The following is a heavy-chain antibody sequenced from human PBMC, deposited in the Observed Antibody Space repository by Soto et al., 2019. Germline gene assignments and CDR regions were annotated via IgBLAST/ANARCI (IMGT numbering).Heavy chain of an antibody. CDR3: ARAYDFWSGYSLGPYFDY. V-gene: IGHV4-59*01. Sequence: SETLSLTCTVSGRSISSYYWSWIRQPPGKGLEWIGYIYYSGSTNYNPSLKSRVTISVDTSKNQFSLKLSSVTAADTAVYYCARAYDFWSGYSLGPYFDYWGQGTLVTVSS. CDR2: IYYSGST. J-gene: IGHJ4*02. CDR1: GRSISSYY. D-gene: IGHD3-3*01.